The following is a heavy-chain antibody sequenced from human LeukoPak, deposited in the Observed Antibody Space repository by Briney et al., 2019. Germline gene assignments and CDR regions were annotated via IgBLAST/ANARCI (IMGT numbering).Heavy chain of an antibody. CDR1: GGSISSDDYY. CDR2: IYYSGST. Sequence: PSQTLSLTCTVSGGSISSDDYYWSWIRQPPGKGLEWIGYIYYSGSTYYNPSLKSRVTISVDTSKNQFSLKLSSVTAADTAVYYCARALLATVTTGFDYWGQGTLVTVSS. J-gene: IGHJ4*02. D-gene: IGHD4-17*01. CDR3: ARALLATVTTGFDY. V-gene: IGHV4-30-4*08.